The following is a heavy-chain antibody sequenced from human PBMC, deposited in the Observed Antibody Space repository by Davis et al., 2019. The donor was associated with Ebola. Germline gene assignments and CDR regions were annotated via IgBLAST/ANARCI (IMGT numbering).Heavy chain of an antibody. D-gene: IGHD3-16*02. CDR3: ARVELADVYVWGSYRYIGGSVGAFDI. CDR1: GLTFSSYS. CDR2: ISSSSSYI. V-gene: IGHV3-21*01. Sequence: PGGSLRLSCAASGLTFSSYSMNWVRQAPGKGLEWVSSISSSSSYIYYADSVKGRFTISRDNAKNSLYLRMNSLRAEDTAVYYCARVELADVYVWGSYRYIGGSVGAFDIWGQGTMVTVSS. J-gene: IGHJ3*02.